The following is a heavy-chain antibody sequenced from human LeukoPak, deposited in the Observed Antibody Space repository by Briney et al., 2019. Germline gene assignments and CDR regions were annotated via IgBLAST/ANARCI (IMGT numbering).Heavy chain of an antibody. J-gene: IGHJ4*02. CDR3: ARVSSGWLTFDY. CDR1: GYSISSGYY. D-gene: IGHD6-19*01. V-gene: IGHV4-38-2*02. CDR2: IDHSGST. Sequence: ASETLSLTCTVSGYSISSGYYWGWIRQPPGKGLEWIGSIDHSGSTYYNPSLKSRVTISVDTSKNQFSLKLSSVTAADTAVYYCARVSSGWLTFDYWGQGTLVTVSS.